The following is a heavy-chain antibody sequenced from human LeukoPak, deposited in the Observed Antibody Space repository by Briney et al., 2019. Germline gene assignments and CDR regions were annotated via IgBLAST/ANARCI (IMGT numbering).Heavy chain of an antibody. J-gene: IGHJ4*02. CDR2: INPNSGDT. Sequence: ASVKVSCKASGYTFTGYYMHWVRQAPGQGLEWMGWINPNSGDTKYAQKFQGRVTMTRDTSISTAYMELSRLRSDDTAVYYCASPAVAGIAVAGTFDYWGQGTLVTVSS. D-gene: IGHD6-19*01. V-gene: IGHV1-2*02. CDR3: ASPAVAGIAVAGTFDY. CDR1: GYTFTGYY.